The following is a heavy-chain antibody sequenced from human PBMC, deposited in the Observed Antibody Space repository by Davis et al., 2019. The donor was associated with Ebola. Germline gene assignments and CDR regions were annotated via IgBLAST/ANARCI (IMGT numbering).Heavy chain of an antibody. J-gene: IGHJ4*02. CDR2: IRNKANSYAT. Sequence: GESLKISCAASGFTFSGSAMHWVRQASGKGLEWVGRIRNKANSYATAYAASVKGRFTISRDDSKNTAYLQMNSLKTEDTAVYYCTTTTVTIDYWGQGTLVTVSS. V-gene: IGHV3-73*01. D-gene: IGHD4-17*01. CDR1: GFTFSGSA. CDR3: TTTTVTIDY.